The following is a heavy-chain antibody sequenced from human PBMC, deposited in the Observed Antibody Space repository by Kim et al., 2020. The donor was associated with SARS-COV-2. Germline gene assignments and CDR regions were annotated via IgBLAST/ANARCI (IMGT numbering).Heavy chain of an antibody. CDR1: GFTFGDYA. CDR2: ISWNSGSI. D-gene: IGHD6-13*01. CDR3: AKIIAATGINAFDI. Sequence: GGSLRLSCAASGFTFGDYAMHWVRQAPGKGLEWVSGISWNSGSIGYADSVKGRFIISRDNAKNSLYLQMNSLRAEDTALYYCAKIIAATGINAFDIWGQGTMVTVSS. J-gene: IGHJ3*02. V-gene: IGHV3-9*01.